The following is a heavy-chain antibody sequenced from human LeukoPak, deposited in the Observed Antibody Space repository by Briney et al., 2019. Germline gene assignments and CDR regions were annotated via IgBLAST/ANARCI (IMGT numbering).Heavy chain of an antibody. CDR1: GVSISSSNSY. V-gene: IGHV4-39*01. CDR3: ARNSGYHFDY. CDR2: IYYSGST. Sequence: SETLSLTCTVSGVSISSSNSYWGWIRQPPGKGLEWIGSIYYSGSTYYNPSLKSRVTISVDTSKNQFSLKLSSVTAADTAVYYCARNSGYHFDYWGQGTLVTVSS. J-gene: IGHJ4*02. D-gene: IGHD5-12*01.